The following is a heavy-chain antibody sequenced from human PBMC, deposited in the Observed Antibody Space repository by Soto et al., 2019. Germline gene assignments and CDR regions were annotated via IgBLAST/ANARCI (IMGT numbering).Heavy chain of an antibody. Sequence: PSETLSLTCTVSGGSISSSSYYWGWIRQPPGKGLEWIGSIYYSGSTYYNPSLKSRVTISVDTSKNQFSLKLSSVTAADTAVYYCARLSYYYDSSGYYFDYWGQGTLVTVSS. J-gene: IGHJ4*02. CDR1: GGSISSSSYY. V-gene: IGHV4-39*01. D-gene: IGHD3-22*01. CDR2: IYYSGST. CDR3: ARLSYYYDSSGYYFDY.